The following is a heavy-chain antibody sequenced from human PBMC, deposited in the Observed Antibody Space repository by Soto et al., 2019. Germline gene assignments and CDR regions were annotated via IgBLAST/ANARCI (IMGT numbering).Heavy chain of an antibody. CDR2: IYYSGST. D-gene: IGHD5-12*01. CDR3: ARDRPALPGGYDSLPPYYYYYYMDV. J-gene: IGHJ6*03. V-gene: IGHV4-59*01. Sequence: SETLSLTCTVSGGSISSYYWSWIRQPPGKGLEWIGYIYYSGSTNYNPSLKSRVTISVDTSKNQFSLKLGSVTAADTAVYYCARDRPALPGGYDSLPPYYYYYYMDVWGKGTTVTVSS. CDR1: GGSISSYY.